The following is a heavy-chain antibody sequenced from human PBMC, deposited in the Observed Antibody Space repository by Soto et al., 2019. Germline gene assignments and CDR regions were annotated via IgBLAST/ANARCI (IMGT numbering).Heavy chain of an antibody. V-gene: IGHV3-48*01. D-gene: IGHD2-2*03. Sequence: GGSLRLSCAASGFTFSSYSMNWVRQAPGKGLEWVSYISSSSSTIYYADSVKGRFTISRDNAKNSLYLQMNSLRAEDTAVYYCARMDIVVVGAYYYYMDVWGKGTTVTVSS. J-gene: IGHJ6*03. CDR2: ISSSSSTI. CDR3: ARMDIVVVGAYYYYMDV. CDR1: GFTFSSYS.